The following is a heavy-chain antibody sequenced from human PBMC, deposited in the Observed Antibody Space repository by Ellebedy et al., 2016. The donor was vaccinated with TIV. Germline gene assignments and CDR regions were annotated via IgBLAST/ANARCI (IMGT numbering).Heavy chain of an antibody. J-gene: IGHJ4*02. CDR2: ITGSGGGT. CDR3: AKDPSDYWGCFDS. V-gene: IGHV3-23*01. D-gene: IGHD7-27*01. Sequence: PGGSLRLSCVASGFTFSSYAMSWVRQAPGKGLEGVSAITGSGGGTYYADSVKGRFTISRDNSENTLYLHMNSLRAEDTAVYYCAKDPSDYWGCFDSWGQGTLVTVSS. CDR1: GFTFSSYA.